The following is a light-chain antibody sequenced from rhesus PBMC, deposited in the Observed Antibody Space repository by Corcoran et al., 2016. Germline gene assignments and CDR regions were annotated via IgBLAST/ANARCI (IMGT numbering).Light chain of an antibody. CDR2: QTS. J-gene: IGKJ3*01. CDR3: QHSYGTPFT. Sequence: DIQMTQSPSSLSASVGDRVTITCRASENVHSYLHWYQRKPGKAPNILFNQTSTLRSGVLPRFSGSGSGTDLSLTISNLQPEDLATYFCQHSYGTPFTFGPGTKLDLK. CDR1: ENVHSY. V-gene: IGKV1-74*01.